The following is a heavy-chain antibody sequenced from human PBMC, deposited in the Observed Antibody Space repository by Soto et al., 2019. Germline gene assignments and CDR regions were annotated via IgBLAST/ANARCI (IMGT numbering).Heavy chain of an antibody. CDR2: IYVTGAV. CDR1: GAALNSGNYY. J-gene: IGHJ5*02. Sequence: SETLCLTCSVSGAALNSGNYYWSWIRQVPGKGLEWIGHIYVTGAVDYNPSLRDRITISQDTSERQFSLNLRLVTAADTAVYYCARLRIATNNYKWFDPWGQGTLVPVSS. CDR3: ARLRIATNNYKWFDP. D-gene: IGHD2-21*01. V-gene: IGHV4-31*03.